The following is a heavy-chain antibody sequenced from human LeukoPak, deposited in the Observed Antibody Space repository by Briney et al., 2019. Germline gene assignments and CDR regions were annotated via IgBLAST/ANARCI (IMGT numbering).Heavy chain of an antibody. D-gene: IGHD2/OR15-2a*01. J-gene: IGHJ4*02. CDR2: IIPILGIA. CDR3: ARGFIEYSPTFDH. CDR1: GGTFSSYA. V-gene: IGHV1-69*04. Sequence: ASVKVSCKASGGTFSSYAISWVRQAPGQGLEWMGRIIPILGIANYAQKFQGRVTITADKSTSTAYMELSSLRSEDTAVYYCARGFIEYSPTFDHWGQGTLVTVSS.